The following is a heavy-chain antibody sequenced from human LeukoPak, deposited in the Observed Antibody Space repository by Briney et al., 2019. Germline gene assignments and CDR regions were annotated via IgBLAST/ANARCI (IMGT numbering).Heavy chain of an antibody. CDR1: GDSISTYH. V-gene: IGHV4-59*01. Sequence: PSETLSFTSSVYGDSISTYHWNRHRQPPGKGLEWIGYMQSTGNSNYNPSLKSRVFMSVDTSKNQFVLNLRSVTAADTAVYYYARDRQHSWGCYLDHWGQGLLVTVSS. CDR3: ARDRQHSWGCYLDH. J-gene: IGHJ4*02. D-gene: IGHD6-19*01. CDR2: MQSTGNS.